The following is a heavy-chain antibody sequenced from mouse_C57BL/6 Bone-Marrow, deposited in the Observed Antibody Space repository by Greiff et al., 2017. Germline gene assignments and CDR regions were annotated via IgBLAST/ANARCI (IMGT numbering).Heavy chain of an antibody. V-gene: IGHV1-85*01. Sequence: VKLVESGPELVKPGASVKLSCKASGYTFSSYDINWVKQRPGQGLEWIGWIYPRDGSTKYNEKFKGKATLTVDTSSSTAYMELHSLTSEDSAVYFCARHEYGPYGSYGGDYWGQETSDAVSS. J-gene: IGHJ4*01. CDR2: IYPRDGST. D-gene: IGHD2-10*02. CDR3: ARHEYGPYGSYGGDY. CDR1: GYTFSSYD.